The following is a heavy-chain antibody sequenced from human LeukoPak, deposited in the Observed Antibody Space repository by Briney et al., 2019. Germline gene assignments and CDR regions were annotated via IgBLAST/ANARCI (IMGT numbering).Heavy chain of an antibody. CDR1: GDSVSSNSVA. J-gene: IGHJ5*02. CDR2: TYYRSKWSN. D-gene: IGHD6-13*01. Sequence: SQTLSLTCAISGDSVSSNSVAWNWIRQSPSRGLEWLGRTYYRSKWSNDYAVSVRSRITINPDTSKNQFSLQLNSVTPADAAVYYCARDRPAAAGPYNWFDPWGQGTLVTVSS. V-gene: IGHV6-1*01. CDR3: ARDRPAAAGPYNWFDP.